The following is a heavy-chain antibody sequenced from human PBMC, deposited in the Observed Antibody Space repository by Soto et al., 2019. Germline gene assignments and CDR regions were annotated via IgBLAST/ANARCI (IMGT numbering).Heavy chain of an antibody. CDR3: ARDRRSLYYDGNGLDY. D-gene: IGHD3-22*01. V-gene: IGHV4-30-2*01. J-gene: IGHJ4*02. Sequence: SETLSLTCAVSGDSISSGGFSWTWIRQPPGGGLEWIGNIYHSGTASYNPALTSRVTISIDSSKNLFSLTLRSVTAADTALYYCARDRRSLYYDGNGLDYWGQGTLVTVSS. CDR1: GDSISSGGFS. CDR2: IYHSGTA.